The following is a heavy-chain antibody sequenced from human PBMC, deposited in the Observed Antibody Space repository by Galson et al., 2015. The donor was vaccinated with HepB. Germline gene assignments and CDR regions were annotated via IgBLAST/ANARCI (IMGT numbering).Heavy chain of an antibody. V-gene: IGHV3-20*04. D-gene: IGHD3-22*01. J-gene: IGHJ5*02. CDR3: ARGNCDSSGYKGWFDP. CDR2: INWNGGST. Sequence: SLRLSCAASGFTFSNAWMNWVRQAPGKGLEWVSGINWNGGSTGYADSVKGRFTISRDNAKNSLYLQMNSLRAEDTAVYYCARGNCDSSGYKGWFDPWGQGTLVTVSS. CDR1: GFTFSNAW.